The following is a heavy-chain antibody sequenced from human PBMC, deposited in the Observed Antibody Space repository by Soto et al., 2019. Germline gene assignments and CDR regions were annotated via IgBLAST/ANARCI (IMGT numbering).Heavy chain of an antibody. J-gene: IGHJ6*02. CDR1: EFTFSSYA. Sequence: QVQLVESGGGVVQPGRSLRLSCAASEFTFSSYAMHWVRQAPGKGQEWVAVISYDGSNKYYADSMKGRFTISRDNSKNTLYLQMNSLRAEDTAVYYCARDRLRYNWNDFPYYYYGMDVWGQGTTVTVSS. CDR2: ISYDGSNK. CDR3: ARDRLRYNWNDFPYYYYGMDV. V-gene: IGHV3-30-3*01. D-gene: IGHD1-1*01.